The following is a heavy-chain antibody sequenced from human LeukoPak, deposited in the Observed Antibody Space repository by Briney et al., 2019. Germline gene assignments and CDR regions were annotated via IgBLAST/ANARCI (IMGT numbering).Heavy chain of an antibody. J-gene: IGHJ5*02. D-gene: IGHD2-2*01. Sequence: SQTLSLTCAISGDSVSSNSVTWNWIRQSPSRGLEWLGRPYYRSTWYNDYAVSVRGRITVNPDTSKNQFSLHLNSVTPEDTAVYYCARRLTQYDCFDPWGQGILVTASS. CDR3: ARRLTQYDCFDP. CDR1: GDSVSSNSVT. V-gene: IGHV6-1*01. CDR2: PYYRSTWYN.